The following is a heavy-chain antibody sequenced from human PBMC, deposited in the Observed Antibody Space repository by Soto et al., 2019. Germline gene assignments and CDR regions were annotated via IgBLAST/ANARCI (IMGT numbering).Heavy chain of an antibody. D-gene: IGHD6-13*01. CDR3: ARHSGYSSSWSDY. J-gene: IGHJ4*02. Sequence: PGGSLRLSCAASGFTVSSNYMSWVRQAPGKGLEWVSVIYSGGSTYYADSVKGRFTISRDNSKNTLYLQMNSLRAEDTAVYYCARHSGYSSSWSDYWGQGILVTVSS. CDR1: GFTVSSNY. V-gene: IGHV3-53*01. CDR2: IYSGGST.